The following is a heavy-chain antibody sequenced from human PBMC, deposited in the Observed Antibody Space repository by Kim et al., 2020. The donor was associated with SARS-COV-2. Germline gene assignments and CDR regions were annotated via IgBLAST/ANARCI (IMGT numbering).Heavy chain of an antibody. CDR3: ARYLRSNNFYLDV. J-gene: IGHJ6*02. Sequence: SETLSLTCTVSGDTITNYYWSWIRQCPGKGLEWIGYVYGSGSTHYNPSLSTRVSMSVDPSKGQFSLNLNSVTAADTGVYYCARYLRSNNFYLDVWGQGTTVTVSS. V-gene: IGHV4-59*01. D-gene: IGHD2-21*02. CDR1: GDTITNYY. CDR2: VYGSGST.